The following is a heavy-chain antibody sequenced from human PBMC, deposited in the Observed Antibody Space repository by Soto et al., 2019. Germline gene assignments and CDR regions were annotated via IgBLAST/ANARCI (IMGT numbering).Heavy chain of an antibody. D-gene: IGHD3-22*01. Sequence: HPGGSLRLAFAASGFTFSSYGMHWVRQAPGKGLEWVAVISYDGSNKYYADSVKGRFTISRDNSKNTLYLQMNSLIAEDTAVYYCAKILAMVIWEINGAFDYWGQGT. V-gene: IGHV3-30*18. CDR2: ISYDGSNK. CDR3: AKILAMVIWEINGAFDY. CDR1: GFTFSSYG. J-gene: IGHJ4*02.